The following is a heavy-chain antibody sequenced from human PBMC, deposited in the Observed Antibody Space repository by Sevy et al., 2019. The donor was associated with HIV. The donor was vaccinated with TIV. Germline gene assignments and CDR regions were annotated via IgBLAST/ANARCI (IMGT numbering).Heavy chain of an antibody. Sequence: GGCLRLSCAASGFTFNFHGMHWVRQAPGKGLEWVVFIWHDGSNKYMADSVKGRFTISRDNSKNTLFLRMNSLTVEDTAVYYCARETDNSARWLDPWGQGTLVTVSS. D-gene: IGHD4-4*01. J-gene: IGHJ5*02. V-gene: IGHV3-30*02. CDR3: ARETDNSARWLDP. CDR2: IWHDGSNK. CDR1: GFTFNFHG.